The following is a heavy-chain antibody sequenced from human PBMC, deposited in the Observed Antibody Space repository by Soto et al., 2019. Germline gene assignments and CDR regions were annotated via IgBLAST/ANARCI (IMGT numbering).Heavy chain of an antibody. Sequence: NPGGSLRLSCAASGFTFSDYYMSWIRQAPGKGLEWASYISSSGSTIYYADSVKGRFTISRDNARNSLYLQMSSLSDEDTAVYYCARAIRGFSYVVDYWGQGTLVTVSS. V-gene: IGHV3-11*04. D-gene: IGHD5-18*01. CDR3: ARAIRGFSYVVDY. J-gene: IGHJ4*02. CDR2: ISSSGSTI. CDR1: GFTFSDYY.